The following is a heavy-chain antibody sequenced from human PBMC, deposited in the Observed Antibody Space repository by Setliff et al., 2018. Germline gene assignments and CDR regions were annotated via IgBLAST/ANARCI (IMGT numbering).Heavy chain of an antibody. CDR2: IYSDGSA. V-gene: IGHV4-61*02. D-gene: IGHD3-22*01. CDR1: GGSVSSTSHY. J-gene: IGHJ4*02. Sequence: SETLSLTCNVSGGSVSSTSHYWWTWIRQPAGAGLEWIGRIYSDGSADYNPSLKSRVAISVDTSKNQFSLRLSSVTAADTAVYYCAKEGYYDHFGYYHYYFDFWGQGTLVTVSS. CDR3: AKEGYYDHFGYYHYYFDF.